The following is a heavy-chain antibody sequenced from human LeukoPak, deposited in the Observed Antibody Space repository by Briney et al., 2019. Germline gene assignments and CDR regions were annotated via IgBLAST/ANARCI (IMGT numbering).Heavy chain of an antibody. D-gene: IGHD2-15*01. Sequence: GGSLRLSCVVSGFTFSPYWMHWVRQTPGKGPVWVSRMNSDGTVTTYADSVRGRFTISRDNARNTLYLQMSSLRAEDTAVYYCARYVVASACFDSWGQGTPVTVSS. CDR2: MNSDGTVT. CDR3: ARYVVASACFDS. V-gene: IGHV3-74*01. CDR1: GFTFSPYW. J-gene: IGHJ4*02.